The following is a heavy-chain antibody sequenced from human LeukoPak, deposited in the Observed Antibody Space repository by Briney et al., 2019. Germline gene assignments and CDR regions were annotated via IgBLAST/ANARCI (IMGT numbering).Heavy chain of an antibody. D-gene: IGHD1/OR15-1a*01. CDR2: IYISGRI. J-gene: IGHJ5*02. CDR3: AIQGITGTEFDH. CDR1: GGSISSYY. Sequence: PSETLSLTCTVSGGSISSYYWSWIRQPAGKGLEWIGRIYISGRINYNPSLKSRVTISVDKSKNQFSLKLSSVTAADTAVYYCAIQGITGTEFDHWGQGTLVTVSS. V-gene: IGHV4-4*07.